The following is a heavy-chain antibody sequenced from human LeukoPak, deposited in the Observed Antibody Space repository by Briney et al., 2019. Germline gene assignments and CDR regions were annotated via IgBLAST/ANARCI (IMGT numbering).Heavy chain of an antibody. Sequence: PGGSLRLSCSASGVTLSTYAMHWVRQAPGKGLEYVSAISSNGGSTYYVDSVKGRFTISRDNSKNTLYLQMSSLRAEDTAVYYCVKGNSVKYLPRYGMDVWGKGTTVTVSS. J-gene: IGHJ6*04. CDR1: GVTLSTYA. D-gene: IGHD2/OR15-2a*01. V-gene: IGHV3-64D*06. CDR3: VKGNSVKYLPRYGMDV. CDR2: ISSNGGST.